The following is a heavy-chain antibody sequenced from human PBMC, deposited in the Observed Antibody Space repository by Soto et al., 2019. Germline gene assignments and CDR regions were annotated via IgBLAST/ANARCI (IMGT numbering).Heavy chain of an antibody. D-gene: IGHD6-19*01. V-gene: IGHV3-23*01. CDR2: ISGSGDST. CDR1: GFTFSSYA. CDR3: ASRTSGWYFDY. Sequence: EVQLLESGGGLVQPGGSLRLSCTASGFTFSSYAMNWVRQAPGKGLEWVSVISGSGDSTYYADSVKGRFTISRDNSQNTLYLQMKSLRAEDTAVYYCASRTSGWYFDYWGQGTVVTVSS. J-gene: IGHJ4*02.